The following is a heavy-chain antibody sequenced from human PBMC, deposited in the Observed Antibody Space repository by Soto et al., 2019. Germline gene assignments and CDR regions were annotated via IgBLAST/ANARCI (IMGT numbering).Heavy chain of an antibody. CDR2: IYWDNDR. CDR1: GFSLSTSGVG. Sequence: QITLKESGPTLVQPTQTLTLTCTFSGFSLSTSGVGVGWIRQPPGKALECLALIYWDNDRRYSPSLRSRLTISKDTSKNQVVLTMTNMDPGDTATYYGEHRRVDSRGLGNCGDFDIWGQGTMVTVSP. V-gene: IGHV2-5*02. D-gene: IGHD3-22*01. CDR3: EHRRVDSRGLGNCGDFDI. J-gene: IGHJ3*02.